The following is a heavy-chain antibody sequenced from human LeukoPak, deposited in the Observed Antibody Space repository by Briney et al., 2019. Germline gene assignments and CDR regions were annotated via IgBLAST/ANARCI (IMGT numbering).Heavy chain of an antibody. CDR3: ARRIAVPGTANYYYSGMAV. CDR2: VSYDGSNK. V-gene: IGHV3-30-3*01. D-gene: IGHD6-19*01. CDR1: GFTFSSYA. J-gene: IGHJ6*02. Sequence: GESLTLSCAASGFTFSSYAMHWLRQPPGKGLEWVAVVSYDGSNKFYADSVKGLFTISRDNSKNTLYLEMNRLRSEDMGVYYCARRIAVPGTANYYYSGMAVWGQGTTVTVSS.